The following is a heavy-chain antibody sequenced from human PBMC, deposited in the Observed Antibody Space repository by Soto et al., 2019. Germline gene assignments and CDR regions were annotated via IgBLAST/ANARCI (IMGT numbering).Heavy chain of an antibody. CDR2: ISSSGSTT. V-gene: IGHV3-48*02. CDR1: GFTFSSYW. D-gene: IGHD3-9*01. J-gene: IGHJ3*02. CDR3: ASEAYYDILTGPRPFQAFDI. Sequence: GGSLRLSCAASGFTFSSYWMSWVRQAPGKGLVWVSRISSSGSTTSYADSVKGRFTISRDNAKNSLYLQMNSLRDEDTAVYYCASEAYYDILTGPRPFQAFDIWGQGTMVTVSS.